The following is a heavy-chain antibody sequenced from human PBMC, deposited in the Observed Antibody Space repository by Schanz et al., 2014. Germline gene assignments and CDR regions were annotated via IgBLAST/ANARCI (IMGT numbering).Heavy chain of an antibody. V-gene: IGHV1-18*01. D-gene: IGHD6-19*01. Sequence: QVQLVQSGAEVKKPGASVKVSCKASGYTFSSYGITWVRQAPGQGLEWMGWINGYNGHTLYAQKFQGRVTMTTDTSTSTSYMVLTSLRFDDTAVYYCARGGYSSGWYDRDIAHFDYWGQGTLVTVSS. CDR1: GYTFSSYG. CDR3: ARGGYSSGWYDRDIAHFDY. CDR2: INGYNGHT. J-gene: IGHJ4*02.